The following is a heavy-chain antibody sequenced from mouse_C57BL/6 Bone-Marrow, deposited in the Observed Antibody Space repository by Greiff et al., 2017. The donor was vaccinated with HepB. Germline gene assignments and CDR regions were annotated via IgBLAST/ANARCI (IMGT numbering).Heavy chain of an antibody. CDR3: ARNGSSYFDY. CDR1: GYTFTSYW. D-gene: IGHD1-1*01. CDR2: IDPSDSYT. J-gene: IGHJ2*01. Sequence: VQLQQPGAELVMPGASVKLSCKASGYTFTSYWMHWVKQRPGQGLEWIGEIDPSDSYTNYNQKFKGKSTLTVDKSSSTAYMQLSSLTSEDSAVYYCARNGSSYFDYWGQGTTLTVSS. V-gene: IGHV1-69*01.